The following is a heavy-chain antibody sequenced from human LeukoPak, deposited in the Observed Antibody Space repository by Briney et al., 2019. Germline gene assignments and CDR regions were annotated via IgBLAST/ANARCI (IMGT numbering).Heavy chain of an antibody. J-gene: IGHJ3*02. CDR1: GGTFSSYA. Sequence: SVKVSCKASGGTFSSYAFSWVRQAPGQGLEWMGGIIPIFGTANYAQKFQGRVTITTDESTSTAYMELSSLRSEDTAVYYCARVGFNEYSSSSYAFDIWGQGTMVTVSS. CDR2: IIPIFGTA. V-gene: IGHV1-69*05. D-gene: IGHD6-6*01. CDR3: ARVGFNEYSSSSYAFDI.